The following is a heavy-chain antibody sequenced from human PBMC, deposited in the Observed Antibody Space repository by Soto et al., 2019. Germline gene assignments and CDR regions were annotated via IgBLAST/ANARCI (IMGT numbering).Heavy chain of an antibody. J-gene: IGHJ6*02. CDR1: GFTFSNAW. CDR2: IKSKTDGGTT. V-gene: IGHV3-15*07. Sequence: EVQLVESGGGLVKPGGSLRLSCAASGFTFSNAWMNWVRQAPGKGLEWVGRIKSKTDGGTTDYAAPVKGRFTISRDDSKNTLYLQMNSLKTEDTAVYYCTTEPGVVVAATYLASRRYYYYGMDVWGQGTTVTVSS. CDR3: TTEPGVVVAATYLASRRYYYYGMDV. D-gene: IGHD2-15*01.